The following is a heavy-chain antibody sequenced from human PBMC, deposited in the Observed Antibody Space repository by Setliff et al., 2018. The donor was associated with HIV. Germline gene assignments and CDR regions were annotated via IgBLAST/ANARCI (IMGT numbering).Heavy chain of an antibody. J-gene: IGHJ3*02. D-gene: IGHD2-21*02. V-gene: IGHV4-30-4*08. Sequence: TLSLTCTVSGGSISSGDYYWSWIRQPPGKGLEWIGYIYYSGSTYYNPSLKSRVTIYVDTSKNQFSLRLNSVTATDAAMYYCSRSGIGYGGDSNTFDIWGQGTLVTV. CDR3: SRSGIGYGGDSNTFDI. CDR1: GGSISSGDYY. CDR2: IYYSGST.